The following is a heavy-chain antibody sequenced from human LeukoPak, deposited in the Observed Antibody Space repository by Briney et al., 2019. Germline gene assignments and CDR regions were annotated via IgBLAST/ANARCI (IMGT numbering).Heavy chain of an antibody. CDR3: AKSTIHSSSWYVRVDY. CDR2: ISYDGSNK. Sequence: GGSLRLSCAAPGFTFSSYGMHWVRQAPGKGLEWVAVISYDGSNKYYADSVKGRFTISRDNSKNTLYLQMNSLRAEDTAVYYCAKSTIHSSSWYVRVDYWGQGTLVTVSS. J-gene: IGHJ4*02. CDR1: GFTFSSYG. V-gene: IGHV3-30*18. D-gene: IGHD6-13*01.